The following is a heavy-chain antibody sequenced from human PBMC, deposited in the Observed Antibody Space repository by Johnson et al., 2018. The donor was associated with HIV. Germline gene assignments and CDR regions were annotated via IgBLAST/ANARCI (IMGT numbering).Heavy chain of an antibody. Sequence: QEQLVESGGGVVQPGGSLRLSCAASGFTFSSYGMHWVRQAPGKGLEWVAFIRYDGSNKYYADSVKGRFTISRDNSKNTLYLQMSSLRVDDTAVYYCARERDSGDSLHLRFRAFDIWGQGTVVTVSS. CDR1: GFTFSSYG. D-gene: IGHD4-17*01. CDR3: ARERDSGDSLHLRFRAFDI. V-gene: IGHV3-30*02. CDR2: IRYDGSNK. J-gene: IGHJ3*02.